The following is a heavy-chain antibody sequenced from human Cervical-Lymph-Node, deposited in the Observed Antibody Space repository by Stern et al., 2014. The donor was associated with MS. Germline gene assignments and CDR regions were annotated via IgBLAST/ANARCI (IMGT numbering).Heavy chain of an antibody. CDR2: IWYDGSNK. Sequence: VQLVESGGGVVQTGRSLRLSCAASGFTFSNYGMHWVRQAPGKGLEWVAVIWYDGSNKYYAGSVKGRFTISRDNSKNTLYLHMNSLRAEDTAVYHCARDSGWAGGKLDYYYYGLDVWGQGTTVTVS. J-gene: IGHJ6*02. D-gene: IGHD6-19*01. V-gene: IGHV3-33*01. CDR1: GFTFSNYG. CDR3: ARDSGWAGGKLDYYYYGLDV.